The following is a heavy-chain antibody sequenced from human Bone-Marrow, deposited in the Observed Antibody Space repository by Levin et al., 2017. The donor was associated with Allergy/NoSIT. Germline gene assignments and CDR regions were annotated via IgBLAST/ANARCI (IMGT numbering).Heavy chain of an antibody. Sequence: SVKVSCKGSGDTFNSYSVIWVRQAPGQGLEWMGGIIPIFDSPKYAQKFQDRITITADKSTATVYMELSRLRSEDTAVYFCSTYGEVASNSFYYYYMDVWGQGTTVTVSS. CDR1: GDTFNSYS. D-gene: IGHD4/OR15-4a*01. V-gene: IGHV1-69*06. CDR2: IIPIFDSP. J-gene: IGHJ6*03. CDR3: STYGEVASNSFYYYYMDV.